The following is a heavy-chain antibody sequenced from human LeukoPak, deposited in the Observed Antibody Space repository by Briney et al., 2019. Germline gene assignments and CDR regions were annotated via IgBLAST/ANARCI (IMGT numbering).Heavy chain of an antibody. Sequence: NPGGSLRLSCAASGFTFSTYGMHWVRQAPGKGLEWVSSISSSSSYIYYADSVKGRFTISRDNAKNSLYLQMNSLRAEDTAVYYCARVRSDSHYDFWSGYYYMDVWGKGTTVTVSS. CDR3: ARVRSDSHYDFWSGYYYMDV. V-gene: IGHV3-21*01. D-gene: IGHD3-3*01. CDR1: GFTFSTYG. J-gene: IGHJ6*03. CDR2: ISSSSSYI.